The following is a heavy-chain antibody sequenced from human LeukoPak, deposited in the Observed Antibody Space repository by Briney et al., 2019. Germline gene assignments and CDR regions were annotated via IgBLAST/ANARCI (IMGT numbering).Heavy chain of an antibody. CDR2: ISGTGGRT. CDR1: GFTFTSYA. CDR3: AKGSLMDVVATMGDF. J-gene: IGHJ4*02. V-gene: IGHV3-23*01. Sequence: PGGSLRLSCAASGFTFTSYAMSWVRQAPGRGLKWVSAISGTGGRTYYADSVKGRFTISRDNSKNTLFLQMNSLRAEDTAVYYCAKGSLMDVVATMGDFWGQGTLVTVSS. D-gene: IGHD5-12*01.